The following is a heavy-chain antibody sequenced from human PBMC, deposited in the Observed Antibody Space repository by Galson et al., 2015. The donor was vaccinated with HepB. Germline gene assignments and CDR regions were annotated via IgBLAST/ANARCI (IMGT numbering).Heavy chain of an antibody. CDR1: GYIFSKYA. Sequence: SVKVSCKASGYIFSKYAIHWVRQAPGQRLEWMGWINTDNGQTKCSERFQGRVTMTRDTSATTAYMELSRLRSEDTAVYYCAKDSDITIFGEGAAQFWFDPWGQGTLVTVSS. D-gene: IGHD3-3*01. CDR3: AKDSDITIFGEGAAQFWFDP. CDR2: INTDNGQT. V-gene: IGHV1-3*04. J-gene: IGHJ5*02.